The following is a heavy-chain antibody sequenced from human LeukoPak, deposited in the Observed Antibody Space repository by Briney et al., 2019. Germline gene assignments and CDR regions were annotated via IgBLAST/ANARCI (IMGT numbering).Heavy chain of an antibody. D-gene: IGHD6-19*01. CDR2: INQSGSEK. J-gene: IGHJ4*02. CDR1: GFTFSAYW. CDR3: ARDIGWQTFDY. Sequence: GGSLRLSCAASGFTFSAYWMTWVRQAPGKGLEWVANINQSGSEKSYVDSVRGRFTISRDNAKNSMYLQMGSLRAEDTAVYYCARDIGWQTFDYWGQGNLVTVSP. V-gene: IGHV3-7*01.